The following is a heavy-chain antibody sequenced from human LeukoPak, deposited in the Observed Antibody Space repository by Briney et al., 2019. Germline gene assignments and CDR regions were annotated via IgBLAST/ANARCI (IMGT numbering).Heavy chain of an antibody. D-gene: IGHD6-25*01. CDR3: AKGLDTYSSRYLNRIFDS. J-gene: IGHJ5*01. Sequence: GGSLRLSCTASGLTLTTFDMVWVRQAPGRGLEWVSIISGNNPTKIYADSVKGRFTISRDDLKNTIYLQMDSLRDEDTAFYYCAKGLDTYSSRYLNRIFDSWGQGTLVAVSS. V-gene: IGHV3-23*01. CDR2: ISGNNPTK. CDR1: GLTLTTFD.